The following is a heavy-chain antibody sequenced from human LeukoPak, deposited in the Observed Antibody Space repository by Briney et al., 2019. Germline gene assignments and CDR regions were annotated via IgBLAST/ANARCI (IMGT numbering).Heavy chain of an antibody. D-gene: IGHD1-26*01. J-gene: IGHJ3*02. CDR1: GFTFSSYS. CDR2: ISSSSSYI. V-gene: IGHV3-21*01. CDR3: ARDKKWGKSAFDI. Sequence: GGSLRLSCAASGFTFSSYSMNWVRQAPGKGLEWVSSISSSSSYIYYADSVKGRFTISRDNAKNSLYLQMNSLRAEDTAVYYCARDKKWGKSAFDIWGQGTMVTVSS.